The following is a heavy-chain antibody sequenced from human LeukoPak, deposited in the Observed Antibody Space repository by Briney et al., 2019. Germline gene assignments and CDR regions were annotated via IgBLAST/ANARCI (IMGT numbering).Heavy chain of an antibody. V-gene: IGHV4-30-2*01. CDR2: IYHSGST. D-gene: IGHD3-22*01. Sequence: PSETLSPTCTVSGGSISSGGYYWSWIRQPPGKGLEWIGYIYHSGSTYYNPSLKSRVTISVDRSKNQFSLKLSSVTAADTAVYYCARVLIVSSLIHYFDYWGQGTLVTVSS. CDR1: GGSISSGGYY. CDR3: ARVLIVSSLIHYFDY. J-gene: IGHJ4*02.